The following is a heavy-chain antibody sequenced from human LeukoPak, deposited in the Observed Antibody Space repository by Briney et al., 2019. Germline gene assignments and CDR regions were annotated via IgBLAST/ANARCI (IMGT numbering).Heavy chain of an antibody. J-gene: IGHJ4*02. CDR1: GYTFTGYY. D-gene: IGHD6-6*01. CDR2: INPNSGGT. V-gene: IGHV1-2*02. Sequence: ASVKVSCKASGYTFTGYYMHWVRQAPGQGLEWMGWINPNSGGTNYAQKFQGRVTMTRDMSTSTVYMELSSLRSEDTAVYYCARVSKQLADLGYWGQGTLVTVSS. CDR3: ARVSKQLADLGY.